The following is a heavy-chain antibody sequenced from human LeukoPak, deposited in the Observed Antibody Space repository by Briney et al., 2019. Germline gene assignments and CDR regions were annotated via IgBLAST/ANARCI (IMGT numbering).Heavy chain of an antibody. J-gene: IGHJ4*02. V-gene: IGHV4-39*07. D-gene: IGHD5-24*01. CDR1: GGSISSSSYY. Sequence: SETLSLTCTVSGGSISSSSYYWGWIRQPPGKGLEWIGSIYYSGSTYYNPSLKSRVTISVDTSKNQFSLKLSSVTAADTAVYYCARIPGRWLQLPFFDYWGQGTLVTVSS. CDR3: ARIPGRWLQLPFFDY. CDR2: IYYSGST.